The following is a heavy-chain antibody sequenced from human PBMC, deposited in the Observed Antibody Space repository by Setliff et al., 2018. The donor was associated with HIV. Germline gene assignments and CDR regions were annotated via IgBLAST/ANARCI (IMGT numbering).Heavy chain of an antibody. CDR2: IRSDDTGV. D-gene: IGHD6-25*01. CDR1: DLTFSSFW. J-gene: IGHJ4*02. CDR3: ACDRAARSLDY. V-gene: IGHV3-74*01. Sequence: GGSLRLSCEASDLTFSSFWMHWVRQVPGKGLVWISRIRSDDTGVNYADSVRGRFTISRDIARNTLYLQMNSLRPEDTAMYYCACDRAARSLDYWGQGTLVTVSS.